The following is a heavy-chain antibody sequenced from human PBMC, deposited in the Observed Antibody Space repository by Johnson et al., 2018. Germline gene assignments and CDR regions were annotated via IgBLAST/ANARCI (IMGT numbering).Heavy chain of an antibody. Sequence: EVQLVESGGGLVKPGGSLRLSCAASGFTFSNAWMNWVRQAPGKGLEWVGRIKSKTDGGTTDYAAPVHGRLTITRDDSKNTRYLQMNSLKTEDTAGYYCTTAREGIVGGVAGYYYMDVGGKGTTVTGSS. CDR3: TTAREGIVGGVAGYYYMDV. V-gene: IGHV3-15*07. D-gene: IGHD2-15*01. CDR1: GFTFSNAW. J-gene: IGHJ6*03. CDR2: IKSKTDGGTT.